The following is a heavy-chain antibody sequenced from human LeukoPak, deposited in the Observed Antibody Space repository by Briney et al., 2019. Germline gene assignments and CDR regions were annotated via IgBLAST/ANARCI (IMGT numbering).Heavy chain of an antibody. Sequence: SCKASGYTFTSYGISWVRQAPGKGLEWVSAISGSGGSTYYADSVKGRFTISRDNSKNTLYLQMNSLRAEDTAVYYCAKVATGEDYWGQGTLVTVPS. CDR1: GYTFTSYG. CDR3: AKVATGEDY. CDR2: ISGSGGST. D-gene: IGHD2-15*01. J-gene: IGHJ4*02. V-gene: IGHV3-23*01.